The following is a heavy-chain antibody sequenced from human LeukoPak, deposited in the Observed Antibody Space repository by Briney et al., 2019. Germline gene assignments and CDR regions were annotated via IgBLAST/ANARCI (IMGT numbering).Heavy chain of an antibody. V-gene: IGHV3-48*04. CDR3: AMIVVVPAASPAP. J-gene: IGHJ5*02. D-gene: IGHD2-2*01. CDR2: ISSSSTI. CDR1: GFTFSSYS. Sequence: GGSLRLSCAASGFTFSSYSMNWVRQAPGKGLEWVSYISSSSTIYYADSVKGRFTISRDNAKNSLYLQMNSLRAEDTAVYYCAMIVVVPAASPAPWGQGTLVTVSS.